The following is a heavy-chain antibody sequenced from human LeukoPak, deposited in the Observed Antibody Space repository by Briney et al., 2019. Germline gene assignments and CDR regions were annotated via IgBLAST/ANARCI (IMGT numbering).Heavy chain of an antibody. D-gene: IGHD1-14*01. V-gene: IGHV1-18*01. CDR3: ARETTTLGYYYMDV. CDR1: GYTFTSYG. Sequence: GASVKVSCKASGYTFTSYGISWVRQAPGQGLEWMGWISAYNGNTNYAQKLQGRVTMTTDTSTSTAYMELRSLRSDDTAVYYCARETTTLGYYYMDVWGKGTTVTISS. J-gene: IGHJ6*03. CDR2: ISAYNGNT.